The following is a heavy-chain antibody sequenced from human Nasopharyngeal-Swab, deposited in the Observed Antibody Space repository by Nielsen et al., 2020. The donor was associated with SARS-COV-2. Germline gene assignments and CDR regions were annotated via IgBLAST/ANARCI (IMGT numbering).Heavy chain of an antibody. CDR3: AREPITIFGVVTNPYYGMDV. D-gene: IGHD3-3*01. J-gene: IGHJ6*02. CDR2: IIPIFGTA. Sequence: WVRQAPGQGLEWMGGIIPIFGTANYAQKFQGRVTITADESTSTAYMELSSLRSEDTAVYYCAREPITIFGVVTNPYYGMDVWGQGTTVTVSS. V-gene: IGHV1-69*01.